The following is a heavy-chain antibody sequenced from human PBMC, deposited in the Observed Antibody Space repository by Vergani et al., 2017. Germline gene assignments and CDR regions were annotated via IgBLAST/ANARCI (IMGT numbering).Heavy chain of an antibody. D-gene: IGHD5-12*01. CDR3: ASDTHSGQSADR. V-gene: IGHV4-59*11. Sequence: QVQLQESGPGLVKSSETLSLTCSVSFVSIRNLYCNWIRQPPGKGLEWIGSIHSSENTNYKPSLKTRVTISIDTSENQFSLTLTSVTAADTDVYYCASDTHSGQSADRWGQGILVTVTS. CDR2: IHSSENT. CDR1: FVSIRNLY. J-gene: IGHJ5*02.